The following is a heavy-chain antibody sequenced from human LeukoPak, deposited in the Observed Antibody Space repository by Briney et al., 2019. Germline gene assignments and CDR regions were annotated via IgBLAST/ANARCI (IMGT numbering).Heavy chain of an antibody. Sequence: SETLSLTCTVSGGSISSSSYYWGWMRQPPGKGLEWIGSIYYSGSTYYNPSLKSRVTISVDTSKNQFSLKLSSVTAADTAVYYCARDRGGGSCCYNWFDPWGQGTPVTVSS. D-gene: IGHD2-15*01. CDR1: GGSISSSSYY. CDR3: ARDRGGGSCCYNWFDP. CDR2: IYYSGST. V-gene: IGHV4-39*07. J-gene: IGHJ5*02.